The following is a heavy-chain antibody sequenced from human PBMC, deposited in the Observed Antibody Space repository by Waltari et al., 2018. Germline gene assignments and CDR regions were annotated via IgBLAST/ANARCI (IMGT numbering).Heavy chain of an antibody. V-gene: IGHV4-59*01. Sequence: QVQLQESGPGLVKPSETLSLTCTVSGGSISSYYWSWIRQPPGKGLEWIGYIYYSGSTNYNPPLKSRVTISVDTSKNQFALKLSSVTAADTAVYYCARRSRENYDFWSGYSDAFDIWGQGTMVTVSS. CDR3: ARRSRENYDFWSGYSDAFDI. CDR1: GGSISSYY. CDR2: IYYSGST. D-gene: IGHD3-3*01. J-gene: IGHJ3*02.